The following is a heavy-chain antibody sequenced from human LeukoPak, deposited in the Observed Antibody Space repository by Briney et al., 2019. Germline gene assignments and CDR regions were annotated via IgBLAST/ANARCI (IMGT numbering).Heavy chain of an antibody. CDR2: IYYSGST. CDR3: ARAYYYDSSGYYGPPDYFDY. Sequence: SETLSLTCTVSGGSISSYYWSWIRQPPGKGLEWIGYIYYSGSTNYNPSLKSRVTISVDTSKNQFSLKLSSVTTADTAVYYCARAYYYDSSGYYGPPDYFDYWGQGTLVTVSS. V-gene: IGHV4-59*08. CDR1: GGSISSYY. D-gene: IGHD3-22*01. J-gene: IGHJ4*02.